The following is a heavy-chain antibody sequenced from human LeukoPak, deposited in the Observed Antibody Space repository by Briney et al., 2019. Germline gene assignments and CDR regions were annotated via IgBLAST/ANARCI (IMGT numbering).Heavy chain of an antibody. CDR1: GGTFSSCA. CDR3: ARGVLRGPRYCSSTSCPNSYYYMDV. J-gene: IGHJ6*03. D-gene: IGHD2-2*01. CDR2: IIPIFGTA. V-gene: IGHV1-69*05. Sequence: SVKVSCKASGGTFSSCAISWVRQAPGQGLEWMGGIIPIFGTANYAQKFQGRVTITTDESTSTAYMELSSLRSEDTAVYYCARGVLRGPRYCSSTSCPNSYYYMDVWGKGTTVTVSS.